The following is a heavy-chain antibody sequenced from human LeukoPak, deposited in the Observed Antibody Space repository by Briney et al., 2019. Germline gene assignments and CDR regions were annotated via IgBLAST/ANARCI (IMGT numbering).Heavy chain of an antibody. Sequence: GGSLRLSCAASGFTFSSYSMNWVRQAPGKGLEWVSSIGSSGGFIYYADSVKGRFTISRDNAKNSLYLQMGSLRAEDTAVYYCARDDENYGSGSYYNVFSYWGQGTLVTISS. D-gene: IGHD3-10*01. CDR2: IGSSGGFI. CDR3: ARDDENYGSGSYYNVFSY. CDR1: GFTFSSYS. J-gene: IGHJ4*02. V-gene: IGHV3-21*01.